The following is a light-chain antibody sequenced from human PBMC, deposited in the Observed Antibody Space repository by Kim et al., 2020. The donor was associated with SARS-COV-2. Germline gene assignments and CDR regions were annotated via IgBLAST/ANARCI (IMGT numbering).Light chain of an antibody. CDR3: CSFAGRHTYV. CDR1: SSDIGGYDY. V-gene: IGLV2-11*01. J-gene: IGLJ1*01. CDR2: TVG. Sequence: QSALTQPRSVSGSPGQSLTISCTGTSSDIGGYDYVSWYQQHPGKAPKLIIHTVGQRPSWVPDRFSGSKSGSTASLTISGLQAEDEADYYCCSFAGRHTYVFGTGTQLTVL.